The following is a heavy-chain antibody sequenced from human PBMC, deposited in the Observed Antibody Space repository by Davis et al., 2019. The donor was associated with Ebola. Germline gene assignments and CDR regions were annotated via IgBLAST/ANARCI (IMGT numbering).Heavy chain of an antibody. CDR1: GYRFTNYW. D-gene: IGHD4-11*01. CDR2: IYPGDSDT. V-gene: IGHV5-51*01. J-gene: IGHJ4*02. Sequence: GESLKISCEGSGYRFTNYWIAWVRQMPGKGLEWMGTIYPGDSDTRYSPSFHGQVTISADKSISTAYLQWSSLEASDTAMYYCAKLNDYSPFDSWGQGTLVIVSS. CDR3: AKLNDYSPFDS.